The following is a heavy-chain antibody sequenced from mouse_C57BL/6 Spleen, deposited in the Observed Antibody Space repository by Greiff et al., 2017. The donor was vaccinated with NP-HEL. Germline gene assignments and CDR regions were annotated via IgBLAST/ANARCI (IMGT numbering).Heavy chain of an antibody. Sequence: VKLQESGAELARPGASVKMSCKASGYTFTSYTMHWVKQRPGQGLEWIGYINPSSGYTKYNQKFKDKATLTADKSSSTAYMQLSSLTSEDSAVYYCARDYYGSSEGWGQGTTLTVSS. J-gene: IGHJ2*01. D-gene: IGHD1-1*01. CDR3: ARDYYGSSEG. CDR1: GYTFTSYT. V-gene: IGHV1-4*01. CDR2: INPSSGYT.